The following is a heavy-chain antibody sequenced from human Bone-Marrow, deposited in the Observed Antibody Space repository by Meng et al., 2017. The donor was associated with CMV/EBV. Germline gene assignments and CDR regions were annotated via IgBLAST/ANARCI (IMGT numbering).Heavy chain of an antibody. Sequence: ASVKVSCKASGYSFTTYGIDWVRQAPGQGLEWMGWISGNNGNTYYAKNFQGRVTVTTDTSTSTAYMELRSLRSDHTAIYYCARDHNWNYDPPSQFYGMDVWGQGTTVTVSS. CDR3: ARDHNWNYDPPSQFYGMDV. CDR2: ISGNNGNT. D-gene: IGHD1-1*01. CDR1: GYSFTTYG. J-gene: IGHJ6*02. V-gene: IGHV1-18*01.